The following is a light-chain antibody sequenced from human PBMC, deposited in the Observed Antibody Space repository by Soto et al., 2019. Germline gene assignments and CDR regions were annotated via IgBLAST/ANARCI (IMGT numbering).Light chain of an antibody. CDR1: QSISSW. V-gene: IGKV1-5*01. J-gene: IGKJ4*01. CDR2: DAS. CDR3: QHYNSYS. Sequence: DIQMTQSPSTLSASVGDRVTITCRASQSISSWLAWYQQKPGKAPKLLIYDASSLESGVPSRFSGSGSGTEFPLTTSNLQPDDFAPNNRQHYNSYSFGGGTKLEI.